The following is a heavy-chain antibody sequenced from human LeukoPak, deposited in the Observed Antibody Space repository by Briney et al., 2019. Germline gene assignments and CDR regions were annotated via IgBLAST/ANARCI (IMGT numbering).Heavy chain of an antibody. CDR3: ARGGDGNQLLLNYFDY. CDR1: GHTFTSYY. CDR2: INTSGRST. D-gene: IGHD2-2*01. Sequence: ASVKPSCQPSGHTFTSYYMRWVRPPPGQGLEWVVIINTSGRSTTYAQKFQGRVTMTRDTSTRTLYMELSSLRSEDTAVYYCARGGDGNQLLLNYFDYWGQGTLVTVSS. V-gene: IGHV1-46*01. J-gene: IGHJ4*02.